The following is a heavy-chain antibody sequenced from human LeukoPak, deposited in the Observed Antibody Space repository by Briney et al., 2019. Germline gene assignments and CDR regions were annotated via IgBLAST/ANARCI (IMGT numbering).Heavy chain of an antibody. CDR2: IDQSGST. V-gene: IGHV4-34*01. CDR3: ARSITMVRGGDNWFDP. D-gene: IGHD3-10*01. J-gene: IGHJ5*02. Sequence: SETLSLTCAVYGGPFSGFYWTWIRQPPGKGLEWIGEIDQSGSTNYNPSLKSRVTISVDMSKYQFSLKLSSVTAADTAVYYCARSITMVRGGDNWFDPWGQGTLVTVSS. CDR1: GGPFSGFY.